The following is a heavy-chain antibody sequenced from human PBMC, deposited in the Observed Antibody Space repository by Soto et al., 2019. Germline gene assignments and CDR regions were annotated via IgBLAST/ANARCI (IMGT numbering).Heavy chain of an antibody. CDR3: ARDGGTRILTWYFDL. CDR1: GFTFSSYA. D-gene: IGHD2-15*01. CDR2: ISSSSSST. J-gene: IGHJ2*01. Sequence: PGGSLRLSCAASGFTFSSYAMSWVRQAPGKGLEWVSAISSSSSSTYYADSVKGRFTISRDNAKNSLYLQMNSLRAEDTAVYHCARDGGTRILTWYFDLWGRGTLVTVSS. V-gene: IGHV3-21*01.